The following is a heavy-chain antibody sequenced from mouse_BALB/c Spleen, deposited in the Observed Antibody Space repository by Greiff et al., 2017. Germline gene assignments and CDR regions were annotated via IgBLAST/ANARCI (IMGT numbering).Heavy chain of an antibody. CDR2: ISSGSSTI. Sequence: DVHLVESGGGLVQPGGSRKLSCAASGFTFSSFGMHWVRQAPEKGLEWVAYISSGSSTIYYADTVKGRFTISRDNPKNTLFLQMTSLRSEDTAMYYCASDYDDAMDYWGQGTSVTVSS. D-gene: IGHD2-4*01. CDR3: ASDYDDAMDY. V-gene: IGHV5-17*02. J-gene: IGHJ4*01. CDR1: GFTFSSFG.